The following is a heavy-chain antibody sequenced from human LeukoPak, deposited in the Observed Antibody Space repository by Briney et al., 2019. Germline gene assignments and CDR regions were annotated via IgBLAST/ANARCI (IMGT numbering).Heavy chain of an antibody. CDR3: AREIFWSGYYSNLHFDY. V-gene: IGHV3-21*01. J-gene: IGHJ4*02. CDR2: ISSSSSYI. CDR1: EFTFSSYN. Sequence: PGGSLRLSCVASEFTFSSYNMNWVRQAPGKGLEWVSSISSSSSYIYYTDAVKGRFTISRDNAKNSLYLQMNSLRAEDTAVYYCAREIFWSGYYSNLHFDYWGRGTLVTVSS. D-gene: IGHD3-3*01.